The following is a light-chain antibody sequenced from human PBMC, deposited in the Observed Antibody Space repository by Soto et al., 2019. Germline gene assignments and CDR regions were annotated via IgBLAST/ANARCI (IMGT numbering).Light chain of an antibody. CDR1: SSNVGSYT. CDR3: AAWDDSLNVYV. J-gene: IGLJ1*01. CDR2: SND. Sequence: QSVLTQPPSVSGTPGQRVTISCSGSSSNVGSYTVNWYQQLPGTAPKLLIYSNDQRPSRVPDRVSGSKSGTSASLAISGLQSEDEADYYCAAWDDSLNVYVFGTGTKVTVL. V-gene: IGLV1-44*01.